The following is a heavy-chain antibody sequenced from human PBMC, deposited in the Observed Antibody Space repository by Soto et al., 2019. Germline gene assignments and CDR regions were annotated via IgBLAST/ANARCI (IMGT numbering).Heavy chain of an antibody. CDR2: IYHSGST. J-gene: IGHJ4*02. V-gene: IGHV4-31*03. CDR3: ARNQNSNRYYDILTGNSEALH. CDR1: GGSISSGGYY. Sequence: PSETLSLTCTVSGGSISSGGYYWSWIRQHPGKGLEWVGYIYHSGSTYYNPSLKSRVTMTRDTSTSTVYMELSSLRSEDTAVYYCARNQNSNRYYDILTGNSEALHWGQGTLVTVSS. D-gene: IGHD3-9*01.